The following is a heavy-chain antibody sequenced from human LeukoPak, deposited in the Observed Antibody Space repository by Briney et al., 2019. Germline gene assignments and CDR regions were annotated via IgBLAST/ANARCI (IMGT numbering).Heavy chain of an antibody. V-gene: IGHV1-69*05. J-gene: IGHJ6*03. CDR1: GGTFSSYA. CDR2: IIPIFGTA. D-gene: IGHD2-21*01. CDR3: AGAFCGGDCSPYYYYMDV. Sequence: SVKVSCKASGGTFSSYAISWVRQAPGQGLEWMGGIIPIFGTAHYAQKFQGRVTITTDESTSTAYMELSRLRSEDTAVYYCAGAFCGGDCSPYYYYMDVWGKGTTVTVSS.